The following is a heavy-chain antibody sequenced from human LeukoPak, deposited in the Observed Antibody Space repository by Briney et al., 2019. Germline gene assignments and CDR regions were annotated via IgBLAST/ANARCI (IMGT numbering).Heavy chain of an antibody. J-gene: IGHJ6*03. CDR2: ISGSGGST. CDR3: ASPITAAGRSVNPYYYYYMDV. V-gene: IGHV3-23*01. D-gene: IGHD6-13*01. Sequence: GGSLRLSCAASGFTFSSYAMSWVRQAPGKGLEWVSAISGSGGSTYYADSVKGRFTISRDNSKNTLYLQVNSLRAEDTAVYYCASPITAAGRSVNPYYYYYMDVWGKGTTVTVSS. CDR1: GFTFSSYA.